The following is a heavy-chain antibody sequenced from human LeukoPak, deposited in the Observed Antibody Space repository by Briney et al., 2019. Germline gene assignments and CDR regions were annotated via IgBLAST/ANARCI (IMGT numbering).Heavy chain of an antibody. CDR1: GYTFTSYG. CDR3: ARLGYQLLSYYYYMDV. D-gene: IGHD2-2*01. J-gene: IGHJ6*03. Sequence: ASVKVSCKASGYTFTSYGISWVRQAPGQGLEWMGWISAYNGNTNYAQKLQGRVTMTTDTSTSTAYMELRSLRSDDTAVYYCARLGYQLLSYYYYMDVWGKGTTVTVSS. CDR2: ISAYNGNT. V-gene: IGHV1-18*01.